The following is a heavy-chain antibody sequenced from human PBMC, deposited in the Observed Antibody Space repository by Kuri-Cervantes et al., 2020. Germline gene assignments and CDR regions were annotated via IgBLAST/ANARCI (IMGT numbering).Heavy chain of an antibody. CDR1: GDSITSDY. V-gene: IGHV4-39*07. CDR2: IYYSGST. D-gene: IGHD3-9*01. CDR3: AATADILTGYRYWYFDL. Sequence: SETLSLTCTVSGDSITSDYWSWIRQPPGKGLEWIGSIYYSGSTYYNPSLKSRVTISVDTSKNQFSLKLSSVTAADTAVYYCAATADILTGYRYWYFDLWGRGTLVTVSS. J-gene: IGHJ2*01.